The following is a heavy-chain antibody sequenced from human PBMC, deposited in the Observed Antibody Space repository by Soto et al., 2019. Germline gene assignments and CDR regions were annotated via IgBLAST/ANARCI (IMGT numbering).Heavy chain of an antibody. J-gene: IGHJ4*02. CDR3: AREGHQNYFAY. Sequence: SETLSLTCTVSGGSISSGDYYWSWIRQPPGKGLEWIGYIYYSGSTYYNPSLKSRVTISVDTSKNQFSLKLSSVTAADTAVYYCAREGHQNYFAYWGQGTLVTVSS. V-gene: IGHV4-30-4*01. CDR2: IYYSGST. D-gene: IGHD2-2*01. CDR1: GGSISSGDYY.